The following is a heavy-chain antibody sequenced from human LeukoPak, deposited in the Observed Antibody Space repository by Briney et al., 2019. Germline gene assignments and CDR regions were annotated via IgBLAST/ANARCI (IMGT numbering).Heavy chain of an antibody. J-gene: IGHJ5*02. V-gene: IGHV1-18*01. Sequence: ASVKVSCKASGYTFTGYGISWVRQAPGQGLEWMGWISAYNGNTNYAQKLQGRVTMTTDTSTSTAYMELRSLRSDDTAVYYCARSIVDTAMVTYWFDPWGQGTLVTVSS. CDR1: GYTFTGYG. CDR2: ISAYNGNT. D-gene: IGHD5-18*01. CDR3: ARSIVDTAMVTYWFDP.